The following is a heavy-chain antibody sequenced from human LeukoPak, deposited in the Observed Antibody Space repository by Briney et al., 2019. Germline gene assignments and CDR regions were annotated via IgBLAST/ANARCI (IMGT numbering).Heavy chain of an antibody. Sequence: GGSLRLSCAASGFTFSSYWMSWVRQAPGKGLEWVANIKQDGSEKYYVDSVKGRFTISRDNIKNALYLQMNSLRAEDTAVYYCARDIVVLSGGPFDYWGQGTLVTVSS. CDR1: GFTFSSYW. V-gene: IGHV3-7*01. D-gene: IGHD3-22*01. J-gene: IGHJ4*02. CDR3: ARDIVVLSGGPFDY. CDR2: IKQDGSEK.